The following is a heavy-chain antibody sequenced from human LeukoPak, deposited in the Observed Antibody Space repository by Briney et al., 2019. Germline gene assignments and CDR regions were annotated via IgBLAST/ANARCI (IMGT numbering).Heavy chain of an antibody. CDR2: IIPILGIA. D-gene: IGHD6-19*01. V-gene: IGHV1-69*04. J-gene: IGHJ6*02. Sequence: SVKVSCKASGYDFTSVGITWVRQAPGQGLEWMGRIIPILGIANYAQKFQGRVTITADKSTSTAYMELSSLRSEDTAVYYCARCQYSSGWYDCRLDGMDVWGQGTTVTVSS. CDR3: ARCQYSSGWYDCRLDGMDV. CDR1: GYDFTSVG.